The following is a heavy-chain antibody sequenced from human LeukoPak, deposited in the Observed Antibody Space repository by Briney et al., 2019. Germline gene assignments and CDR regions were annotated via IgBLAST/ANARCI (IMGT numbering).Heavy chain of an antibody. Sequence: ASVSVSFKASGYTFTIYYMHWVRQAPGQGLEWMGIINPSGGSTSYAQKFQGRVTMTRDMSTSTVYMELSSLRSEDTAVYYCARMGVYSGSHSHWGQGTLVTVSS. J-gene: IGHJ4*02. CDR1: GYTFTIYY. CDR2: INPSGGST. CDR3: ARMGVYSGSHSH. D-gene: IGHD1-26*01. V-gene: IGHV1-46*01.